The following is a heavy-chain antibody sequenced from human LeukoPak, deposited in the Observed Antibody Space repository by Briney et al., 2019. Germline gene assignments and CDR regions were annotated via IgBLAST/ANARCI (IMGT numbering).Heavy chain of an antibody. V-gene: IGHV4-38-2*01. CDR1: DYSINSGHY. Sequence: SETLSLTSAVSDYSINSGHYWGWIRQPPGKGLESIGSIYHSGRTYYNPSLKSRVTTSVDTSKNQFSLKLTSVTAADTAVYYCARHASPDIVIVPAATFDYWGQGTLVTVSS. D-gene: IGHD2-2*01. CDR3: ARHASPDIVIVPAATFDY. J-gene: IGHJ4*02. CDR2: IYHSGRT.